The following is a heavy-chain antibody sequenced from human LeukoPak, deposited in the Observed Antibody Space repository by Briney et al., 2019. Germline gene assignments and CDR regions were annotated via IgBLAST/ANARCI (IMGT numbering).Heavy chain of an antibody. J-gene: IGHJ4*02. CDR1: GGSISSYY. Sequence: PSETLSLTCTVSGGSISSYYWSWIRQPPGKGLEWIGYFYYSGCTNYNPSLKSRVTISVDSSKNHFSVKQSSVTAADTAVYYCASSGYSYGRVDYWGQGTLVTVSS. V-gene: IGHV4-59*08. CDR3: ASSGYSYGRVDY. D-gene: IGHD5-18*01. CDR2: FYYSGCT.